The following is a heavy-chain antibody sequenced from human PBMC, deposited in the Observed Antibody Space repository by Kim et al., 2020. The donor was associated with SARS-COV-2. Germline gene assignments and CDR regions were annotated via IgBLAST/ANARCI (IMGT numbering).Heavy chain of an antibody. Sequence: YTPSRNSRVTRSIDPSKNQFSLKLSSVTAADTAMYYCARGYYDSGSYFNDWGQGTLVTVSS. D-gene: IGHD3-10*01. V-gene: IGHV4-59*12. J-gene: IGHJ4*02. CDR3: ARGYYDSGSYFND.